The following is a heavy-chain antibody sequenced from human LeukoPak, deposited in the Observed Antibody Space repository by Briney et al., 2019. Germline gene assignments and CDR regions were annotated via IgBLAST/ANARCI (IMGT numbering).Heavy chain of an antibody. V-gene: IGHV3-23*01. CDR3: AKDGSRDSWYYSAY. CDR1: GFTFSSYA. D-gene: IGHD6-13*01. Sequence: GGSLTPSCAASGFTFSSYAMSWVRQAPGKGLEWVSGISGSGGGTGYADSVKGRFTISRDNSKNTLYLQMNSLRAEDTAAYYCAKDGSRDSWYYSAYGGQGTLVTVSS. CDR2: ISGSGGGT. J-gene: IGHJ4*02.